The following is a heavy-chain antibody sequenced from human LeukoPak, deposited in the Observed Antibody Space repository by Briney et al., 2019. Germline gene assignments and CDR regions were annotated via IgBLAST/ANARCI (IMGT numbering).Heavy chain of an antibody. V-gene: IGHV1-69*13. Sequence: ASVKVSCKSFGYTFTSNYMHWVRQAPGQGLEWMGGIIPIFDTANYAQKFQGRVTITADESTSTAYMELSSLRSEDTAIYYCARKGGYSYGYKDNWFDPWGQGTLVTVSS. CDR1: GYTFTSNY. CDR2: IIPIFDTA. D-gene: IGHD5-18*01. CDR3: ARKGGYSYGYKDNWFDP. J-gene: IGHJ5*02.